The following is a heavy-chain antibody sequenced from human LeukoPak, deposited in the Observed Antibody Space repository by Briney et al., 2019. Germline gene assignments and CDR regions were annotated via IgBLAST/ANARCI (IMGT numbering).Heavy chain of an antibody. Sequence: ASVKVSCKASGYTFTSYDINWVRQATGQGLEWMGWMNPNSGNTGYAQKFQGRVTITADESTSTAYMELSSLRSEDTAVYYCARASVVVTACFDYWGQGTLVTVSS. CDR1: GYTFTSYD. CDR3: ARASVVVTACFDY. D-gene: IGHD2-21*02. CDR2: MNPNSGNT. V-gene: IGHV1-8*01. J-gene: IGHJ4*02.